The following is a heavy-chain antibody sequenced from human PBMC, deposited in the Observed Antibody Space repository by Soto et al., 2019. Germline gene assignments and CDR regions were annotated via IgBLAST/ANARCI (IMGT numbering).Heavy chain of an antibody. CDR3: AKDSHQSVYKKLVSLHFAY. Sequence: GGSLRLSCAASGFTFSRYGMHWVRQAPGKGLEWVAVISYDGSNKYYADSVKGRFTISRDNSKNTLYLQMNSLRAEDTAVYYCAKDSHQSVYKKLVSLHFAYWGQGT. CDR1: GFTFSRYG. V-gene: IGHV3-30*18. CDR2: ISYDGSNK. J-gene: IGHJ4*02. D-gene: IGHD6-6*01.